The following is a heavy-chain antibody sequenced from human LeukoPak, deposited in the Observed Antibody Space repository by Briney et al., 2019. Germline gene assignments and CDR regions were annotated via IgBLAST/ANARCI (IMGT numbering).Heavy chain of an antibody. CDR1: GYTFTSYY. D-gene: IGHD3-10*01. V-gene: IGHV1-46*01. CDR2: INPSGSST. Sequence: ASVKVSCKASGYTFTSYYMHWVRQPPAQGLGWMGIINPSGSSTSYAQKFQGSVTMTRDTSTSTVYMELSSLRSEETAVYYCARDGVGSGSYLLYYYYYMDVWGKGTTVTISS. CDR3: ARDGVGSGSYLLYYYYYMDV. J-gene: IGHJ6*03.